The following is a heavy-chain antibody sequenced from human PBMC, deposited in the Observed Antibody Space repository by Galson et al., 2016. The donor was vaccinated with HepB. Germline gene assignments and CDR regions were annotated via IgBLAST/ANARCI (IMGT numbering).Heavy chain of an antibody. Sequence: SVKVSCKASGYTFTSYGISRVRQAPGQGLEWMGWISAYHGNTNYAQKLQGRVTMTTDTSTSTACMELRSLRSDDTAVYYCASVTSGSYSLIGWFDPWGQGTLVTVSS. D-gene: IGHD1-26*01. J-gene: IGHJ5*02. CDR3: ASVTSGSYSLIGWFDP. V-gene: IGHV1-18*01. CDR1: GYTFTSYG. CDR2: ISAYHGNT.